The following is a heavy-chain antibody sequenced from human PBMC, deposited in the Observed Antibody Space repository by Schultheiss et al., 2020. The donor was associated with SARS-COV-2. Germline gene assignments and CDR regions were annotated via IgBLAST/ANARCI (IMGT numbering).Heavy chain of an antibody. V-gene: IGHV3-33*01. D-gene: IGHD3-16*02. CDR1: GFIFSDFA. Sequence: GSLRLSCAASGFIFSDFAMHWVRQAPGKGLEWVAVIWYDGSNKYYADSVKGRFTISRDNSKNTLNLQMDSLRPEDTSVYHCARDPTGSTYAGGTFRYRALDYWGQGTLVTVSS. J-gene: IGHJ4*02. CDR2: IWYDGSNK. CDR3: ARDPTGSTYAGGTFRYRALDY.